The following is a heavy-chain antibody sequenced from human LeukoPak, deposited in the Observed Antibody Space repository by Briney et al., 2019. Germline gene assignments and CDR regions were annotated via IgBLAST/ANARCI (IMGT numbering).Heavy chain of an antibody. CDR2: ISAYNGNT. Sequence: GASAKVSCKASGYTFTSYGISWVRQAPGQGLEWMGWISAYNGNTNYAQKLQGRVTMTTDTSTSTAYMELRSLRSDDTAVYYCARGWFGELSLSVFDYWGQGTLVTVSS. D-gene: IGHD3-10*01. CDR3: ARGWFGELSLSVFDY. J-gene: IGHJ4*02. V-gene: IGHV1-18*01. CDR1: GYTFTSYG.